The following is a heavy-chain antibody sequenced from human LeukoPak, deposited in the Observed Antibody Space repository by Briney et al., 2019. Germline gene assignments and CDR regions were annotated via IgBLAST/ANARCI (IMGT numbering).Heavy chain of an antibody. V-gene: IGHV4-30-2*01. CDR1: GGSISSGDYY. J-gene: IGHJ4*02. CDR2: IHHGGST. CDR3: ARDRSWYYYFDY. D-gene: IGHD6-13*01. Sequence: SQTLPLTCTVSGGSISSGDYYWSWIRQPPGKGLEWIGYIHHGGSTYYNPSLKSRLTISVDRSKNQFSLKLSSVSAADTAVYYCARDRSWYYYFDYWGQGALVTVSS.